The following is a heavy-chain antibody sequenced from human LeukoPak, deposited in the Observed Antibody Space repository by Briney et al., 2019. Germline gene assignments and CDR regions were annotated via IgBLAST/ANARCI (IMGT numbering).Heavy chain of an antibody. CDR3: ARDREQLALGDWYFDL. CDR2: INPSGGST. Sequence: ASVKVSCKASGYTFTSYYMHWVRQAPGQGLEWMGIINPSGGSTSYAQKFQGRVTMTRDTSTSTVYMELSSLRSEDTAVYYCARDREQLALGDWYFDLWGRGTLVTVSS. CDR1: GYTFTSYY. V-gene: IGHV1-46*01. D-gene: IGHD6-6*01. J-gene: IGHJ2*01.